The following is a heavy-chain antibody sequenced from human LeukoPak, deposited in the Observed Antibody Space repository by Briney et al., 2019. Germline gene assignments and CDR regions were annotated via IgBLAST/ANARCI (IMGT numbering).Heavy chain of an antibody. J-gene: IGHJ4*02. D-gene: IGHD1-7*01. V-gene: IGHV1-2*02. CDR1: GYTFTGYY. CDR2: INPNSGGT. CDR3: ARDKFPYNWNSAVYFDY. Sequence: ASVKVSCKASGYTFTGYYMHWVRQAPGQGLEWMGWINPNSGGTNYAQKFQGRVTMTRDTSISTAYVELSRLRSDDTAVYYCARDKFPYNWNSAVYFDYWGQGTLVTVSS.